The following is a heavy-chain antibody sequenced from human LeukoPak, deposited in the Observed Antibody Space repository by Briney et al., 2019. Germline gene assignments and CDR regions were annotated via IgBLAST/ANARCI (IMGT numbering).Heavy chain of an antibody. CDR2: IYTSGST. Sequence: SETLSLTSTVSGGSISSYYWSWIRQPAGKGLEWIGRIYTSGSTNYNPSLKSRVTMSVDTSKNQFSLKLSSVTAADTAVYYCARGEQLGDYYYYMDVWGKGTAVTVSS. J-gene: IGHJ6*03. V-gene: IGHV4-4*07. CDR3: ARGEQLGDYYYYMDV. CDR1: GGSISSYY. D-gene: IGHD6-6*01.